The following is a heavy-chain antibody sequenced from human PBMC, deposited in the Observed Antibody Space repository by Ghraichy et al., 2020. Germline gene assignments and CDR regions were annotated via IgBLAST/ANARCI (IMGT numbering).Heavy chain of an antibody. J-gene: IGHJ3*02. D-gene: IGHD6-6*01. CDR1: GFTFSGSA. CDR2: IRSKANSYAT. V-gene: IGHV3-73*01. CDR3: TRLEYSNNDAVDI. Sequence: GGSLRLSCAASGFTFSGSAMHWVRQASGKGLEWVGSIRSKANSYATAYAASVKGRFTISRDDSKNTAYLQMNSLKTEDTAVYYCTRLEYSNNDAVDIWGQGTLVTVSS.